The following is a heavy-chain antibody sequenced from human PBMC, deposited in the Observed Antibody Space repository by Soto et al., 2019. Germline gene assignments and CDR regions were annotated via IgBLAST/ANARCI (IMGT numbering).Heavy chain of an antibody. Sequence: GGSLRLSCAASGFTFSTYWMHWVRQAPGKGLVWVSRIKSDGSSTTYADSVKGRFTISRDNAKNTLYLQMNSLRVEDTAVYYCARSDWFDPWGHGTLVTVSS. CDR2: IKSDGSST. J-gene: IGHJ5*02. V-gene: IGHV3-74*01. CDR1: GFTFSTYW. CDR3: ARSDWFDP.